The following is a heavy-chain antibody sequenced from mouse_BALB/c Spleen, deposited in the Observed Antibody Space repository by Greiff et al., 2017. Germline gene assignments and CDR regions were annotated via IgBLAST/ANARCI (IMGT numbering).Heavy chain of an antibody. CDR2: ISSGGSYT. J-gene: IGHJ2*01. D-gene: IGHD2-4*01. CDR1: GFTFSSYA. Sequence: EVKLVESGGGLVKPGGSLKLSCAASGFTFSSYAMSWVRQTPEKRLEWVATISSGGSYTYYPDSVKGRFTISRDNAKNTLYLQMSSLRSEDTAMYYCARHKRGDYDENFDDWGQGTTLTVSS. V-gene: IGHV5-9-3*01. CDR3: ARHKRGDYDENFDD.